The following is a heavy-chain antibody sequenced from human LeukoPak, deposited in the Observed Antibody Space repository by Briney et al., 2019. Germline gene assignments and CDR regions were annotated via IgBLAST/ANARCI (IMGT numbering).Heavy chain of an antibody. V-gene: IGHV3-48*03. D-gene: IGHD4-17*01. CDR1: GFSFSSYE. CDR3: ARDTLVYADSPDAFGI. J-gene: IGHJ3*02. Sequence: PGGSLRLSCAASGFSFSSYEMNWVRQAPGKGLEWVSYIGSSGSTVYYADSVKGRFTISRDNAKNPMYLQMNSLRDEDTAVYYCARDTLVYADSPDAFGIWGQGTMVTVSS. CDR2: IGSSGSTV.